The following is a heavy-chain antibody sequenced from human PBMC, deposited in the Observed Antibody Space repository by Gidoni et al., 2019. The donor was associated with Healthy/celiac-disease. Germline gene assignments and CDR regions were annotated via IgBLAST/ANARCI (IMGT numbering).Heavy chain of an antibody. CDR2: ISSSGSTI. J-gene: IGHJ4*02. Sequence: FGDYYMSWFRQAPGKGLEWVSYISSSGSTIYYADSVKGRFTISRDNAKNSLYLQMNSLRAEDTAVYYCASRPWEIDYWGQGTLVTVSS. CDR3: ASRPWEIDY. CDR1: FGDYY. V-gene: IGHV3-11*01. D-gene: IGHD1-26*01.